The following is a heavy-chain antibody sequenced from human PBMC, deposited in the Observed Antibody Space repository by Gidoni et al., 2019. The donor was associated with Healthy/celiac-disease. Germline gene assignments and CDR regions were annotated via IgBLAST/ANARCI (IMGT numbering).Heavy chain of an antibody. Sequence: EVQLVESGGGLVKPGGSLRLSCAASGFPFSSYSMNWVRQAPGKGLEWVSAISSSSSYIYYADSVKGRFTISRDNAKNSLYLQMNSLRAEDTAVYYCARVYSGYDSDAFDIWGQGTMVTVSS. CDR2: ISSSSSYI. CDR3: ARVYSGYDSDAFDI. V-gene: IGHV3-21*01. D-gene: IGHD5-12*01. CDR1: GFPFSSYS. J-gene: IGHJ3*02.